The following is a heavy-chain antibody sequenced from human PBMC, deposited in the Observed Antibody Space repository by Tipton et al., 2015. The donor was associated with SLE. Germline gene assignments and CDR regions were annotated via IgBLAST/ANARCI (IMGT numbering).Heavy chain of an antibody. CDR2: IHPYSGGT. CDR3: AGGAYNSPAGY. D-gene: IGHD1-20*01. Sequence: QSGAEVKKPGASVKVSCKASGYTFTGYYMHWVRQAPGQGLEWMGRIHPYSGGTNYAQKFQGRITMTRDTSISTAYMELSSLRSDDTAVYYCAGGAYNSPAGYWGQGTLVTVSS. CDR1: GYTFTGYY. J-gene: IGHJ4*02. V-gene: IGHV1-2*06.